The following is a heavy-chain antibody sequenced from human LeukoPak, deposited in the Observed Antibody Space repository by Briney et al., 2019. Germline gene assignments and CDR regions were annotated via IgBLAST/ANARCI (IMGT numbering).Heavy chain of an antibody. D-gene: IGHD2-2*02. CDR2: INHSGST. CDR1: GGSFSGYY. V-gene: IGHV4-34*01. CDR3: ARSYCSSTSCYIYWFDP. J-gene: IGHJ5*02. Sequence: SETPSLTCAVYGGSFSGYYWSWIRQPPGKGLEWIGEINHSGSTNYNPSLKSRVTISVDTSKNQFSLKLSSVTAADTAVYYCARSYCSSTSCYIYWFDPWGQGTLVTVSS.